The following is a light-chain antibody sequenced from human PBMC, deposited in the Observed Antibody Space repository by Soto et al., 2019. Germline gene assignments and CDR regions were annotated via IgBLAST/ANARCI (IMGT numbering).Light chain of an antibody. CDR2: EVR. V-gene: IGLV2-14*01. CDR3: SPYTRSSTLV. Sequence: QSVLTQPASVSGSPGQTITIPCPGTSSDGGGYNNVSWYQQHPGKAPKHMIYEVRNRPSGVSNRFSGSKSGNTASLTISGLQAEDEADYYCSPYTRSSTLVFGTGTKITVL. J-gene: IGLJ1*01. CDR1: SSDGGGYNN.